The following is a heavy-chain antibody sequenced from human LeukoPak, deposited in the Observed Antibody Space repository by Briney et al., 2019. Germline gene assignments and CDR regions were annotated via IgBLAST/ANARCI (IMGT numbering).Heavy chain of an antibody. CDR1: GFTFSSYG. J-gene: IGHJ3*02. Sequence: GGSLRLSCAASGFTFSSYGMNWVRQAPGKGLEWVSSISSSSSYIYYADSVKGRFTISRGNAKSSLYLQMNSLRAEDTAVYYCASLRLFLHNHDAFDIWGQGTMVTVSS. D-gene: IGHD2/OR15-2a*01. CDR2: ISSSSSYI. V-gene: IGHV3-21*01. CDR3: ASLRLFLHNHDAFDI.